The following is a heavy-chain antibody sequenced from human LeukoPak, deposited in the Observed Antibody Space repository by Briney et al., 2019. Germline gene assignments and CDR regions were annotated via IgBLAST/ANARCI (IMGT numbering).Heavy chain of an antibody. CDR1: GFTFSSYE. V-gene: IGHV3-21*01. CDR3: ARVWSPPYTSSWPYYFDY. Sequence: PGGSLRLSCAASGFTFSSYEMNWVRQAPGKGLEWVSSISSSSSYIYYADLVKGRFTISRDNAKNSLYLQMNSLRAEDTAVYYCARVWSPPYTSSWPYYFDYWGQGTLVTVSS. CDR2: ISSSSSYI. J-gene: IGHJ4*02. D-gene: IGHD6-13*01.